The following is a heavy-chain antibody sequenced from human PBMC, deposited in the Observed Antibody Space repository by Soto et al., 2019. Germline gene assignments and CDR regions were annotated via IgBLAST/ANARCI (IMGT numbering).Heavy chain of an antibody. J-gene: IGHJ1*01. V-gene: IGHV4-34*01. CDR3: ARGRYCSSTSCHLFPNFQH. D-gene: IGHD2-2*01. CDR1: GGSFSGYY. CDR2: INHSGST. Sequence: QVQLQQWGAGLLKPSETLSLTCAVYGGSFSGYYWSWIRQPPGKGLEWIGEINHSGSTNYNPSLKSRVTISVDTSKNQFSLKLSSVTAADTAVYYCARGRYCSSTSCHLFPNFQHWGQGTLVTVSS.